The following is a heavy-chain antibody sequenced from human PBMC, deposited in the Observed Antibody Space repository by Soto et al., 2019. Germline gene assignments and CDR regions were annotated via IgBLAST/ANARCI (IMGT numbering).Heavy chain of an antibody. D-gene: IGHD4-17*01. CDR2: LTPSGGET. CDR3: AHPRGYGVFDAYDI. Sequence: GGSLRLSCVASGFTFSTYAMSWVRQAPGKGLEWVSALTPSGGETYYADSVKGRFTISRDNSMNALYLQMNSLRIEDTAVYYCAHPRGYGVFDAYDIWGQGTMVTVSS. V-gene: IGHV3-23*01. J-gene: IGHJ3*02. CDR1: GFTFSTYA.